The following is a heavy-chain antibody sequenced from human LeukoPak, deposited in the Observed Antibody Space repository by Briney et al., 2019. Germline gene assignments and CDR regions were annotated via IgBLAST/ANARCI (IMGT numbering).Heavy chain of an antibody. Sequence: ASVKVSCKASGYTFTSYGISWVRQAPGQGLEWMGWISAYNGNTNYAQKLQGRVTMTTDTSTSTAYMELRSLRSDDTAVYYCARGPSSGYYSSVSDYWGQGTLVTVSS. D-gene: IGHD3-22*01. J-gene: IGHJ4*02. CDR2: ISAYNGNT. CDR1: GYTFTSYG. CDR3: ARGPSSGYYSSVSDY. V-gene: IGHV1-18*01.